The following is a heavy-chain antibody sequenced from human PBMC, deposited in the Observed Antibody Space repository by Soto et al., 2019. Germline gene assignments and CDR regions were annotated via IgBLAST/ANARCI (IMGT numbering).Heavy chain of an antibody. V-gene: IGHV1-18*01. D-gene: IGHD6-19*01. J-gene: IGHJ3*02. Sequence: ASVKVSCKASGYTFTSYGISWVRHAPGQGLEWMGWISAYNGNTNYAQKLQGRVTMTTDTSTSTAYMELRSLRSDDTAVYYCVFIAVAGTGDAFDIWGQGTMVTVSS. CDR2: ISAYNGNT. CDR3: VFIAVAGTGDAFDI. CDR1: GYTFTSYG.